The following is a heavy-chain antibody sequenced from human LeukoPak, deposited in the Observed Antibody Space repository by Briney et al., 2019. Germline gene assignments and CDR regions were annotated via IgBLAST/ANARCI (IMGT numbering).Heavy chain of an antibody. CDR3: AREQTGFDY. Sequence: SQTLSLTCALSGDSVYSNSAAWNWIRQSPSRGLEWLGRTYYRSKWFNEYGISVKSRITINSDTSKNQFSLHLNSVTPEDTAMYYCAREQTGFDYWGQGTLVTVSS. J-gene: IGHJ4*02. CDR2: TYYRSKWFN. CDR1: GDSVYSNSAA. V-gene: IGHV6-1*01.